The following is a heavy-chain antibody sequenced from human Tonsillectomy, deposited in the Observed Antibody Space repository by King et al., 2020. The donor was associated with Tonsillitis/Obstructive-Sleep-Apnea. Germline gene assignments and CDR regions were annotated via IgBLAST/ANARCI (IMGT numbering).Heavy chain of an antibody. V-gene: IGHV5-51*01. J-gene: IGHJ6*04. CDR2: IYPGDSDT. CDR1: GYKFINYW. D-gene: IGHD2-2*01. Sequence: QLVQSGAEVKKPGESLKISCKGSGYKFINYWIGWVRQMPGKGLEWMGIIYPGDSDTRYSPSFQGQVTISADKSISTTYLQWSSLKASDTAVYYCAGHPDVVVPAASLMDVWGKGTTVIVSS. CDR3: AGHPDVVVPAASLMDV.